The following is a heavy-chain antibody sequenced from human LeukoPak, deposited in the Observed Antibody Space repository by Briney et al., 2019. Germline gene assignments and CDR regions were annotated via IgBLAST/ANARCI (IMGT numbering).Heavy chain of an antibody. V-gene: IGHV4-34*01. CDR2: INHSGST. J-gene: IGHJ6*04. CDR1: GGSFSGYY. D-gene: IGHD3-10*01. CDR3: ARGLYGSGGNILPRPKNYYYYGMDV. Sequence: SETLSLTCAVYGGSFSGYYWSWIRQPPGKGLEWIGEINHSGSTNYNPSLKRRVTISVDTSKNQFSLKLSSVTAADTAVYYCARGLYGSGGNILPRPKNYYYYGMDVWGKGTTVTVSS.